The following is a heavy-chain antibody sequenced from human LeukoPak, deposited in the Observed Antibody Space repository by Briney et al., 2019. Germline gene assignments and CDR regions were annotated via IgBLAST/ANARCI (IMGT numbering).Heavy chain of an antibody. D-gene: IGHD3-22*01. J-gene: IGHJ3*02. CDR3: ARSGPYYYDSSDDAFDI. V-gene: IGHV4-34*01. Sequence: PSETLSLTCAVYGGSFSGYYWSWIRQPPGKGLEWIGEINPSGSTNYNPSLKSRVTISVDTSKNQFSLKLSSVTAADTAVYYCARSGPYYYDSSDDAFDIWGQGTMVTVSS. CDR1: GGSFSGYY. CDR2: INPSGST.